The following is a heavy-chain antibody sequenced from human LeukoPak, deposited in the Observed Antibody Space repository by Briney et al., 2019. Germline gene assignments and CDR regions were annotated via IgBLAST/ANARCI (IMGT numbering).Heavy chain of an antibody. CDR3: ARAKLELPQAKNWFDP. J-gene: IGHJ5*02. Sequence: PSETLSLTCTVSGGSISSYYWSWIRQPPGKGLEWIGYIYYSGSTNYNPSLKSRVTISVDTSKNQFSLKLSSVPAADTAAYYCARAKLELPQAKNWFDPWGQGTLVTVSS. CDR2: IYYSGST. V-gene: IGHV4-59*12. D-gene: IGHD1-7*01. CDR1: GGSISSYY.